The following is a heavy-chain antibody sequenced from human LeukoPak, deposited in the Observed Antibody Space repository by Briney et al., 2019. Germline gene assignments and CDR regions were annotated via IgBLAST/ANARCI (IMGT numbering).Heavy chain of an antibody. D-gene: IGHD5-18*01. V-gene: IGHV4-38-2*01. J-gene: IGHJ4*02. CDR1: GYSISSGYY. CDR3: ARPVQLWLFDY. Sequence: SETLSLTCAVSGYSISSGYYWGWIRQPPGKGLEWIGSIYHSGSTYYKPSLKSRVTISVDTSKNQFSLKLSSVTAADTAVYYCARPVQLWLFDYWGQGTLVTVSS. CDR2: IYHSGST.